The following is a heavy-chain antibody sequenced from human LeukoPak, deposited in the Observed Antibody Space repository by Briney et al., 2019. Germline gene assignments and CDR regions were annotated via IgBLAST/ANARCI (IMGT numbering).Heavy chain of an antibody. D-gene: IGHD3-22*01. Sequence: GGSLRLSCAASGFTFSSYGMSWVRQAPGKGLEWVSVVSGSGGTTFYADSVKGRSTISRDNAKNSLYLQMNSLRAEDTAVYYCARSDYYYDGSVYYDTPDYWGREPWSPSPQ. CDR1: GFTFSSYG. CDR2: VSGSGGTT. CDR3: ARSDYYYDGSVYYDTPDY. V-gene: IGHV3-48*04. J-gene: IGHJ4*02.